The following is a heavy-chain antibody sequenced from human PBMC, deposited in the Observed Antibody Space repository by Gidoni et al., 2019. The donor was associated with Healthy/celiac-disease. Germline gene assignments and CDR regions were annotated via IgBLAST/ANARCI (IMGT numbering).Heavy chain of an antibody. CDR2: IFWNDEN. V-gene: IGHV2-26*01. D-gene: IGHD3-22*01. Sequence: QVTLKESSPVLLTPTEPLTLTCTVSWFSLTYSRMGVSLTRQPTGKAPEWLSHIFWNDENSYSTSLKSRLTISKDTSKSQVVLTMTNMDPVDTATYYCARISDYYDSSGYYFDYWGQGTLVTVSS. J-gene: IGHJ4*02. CDR3: ARISDYYDSSGYYFDY. CDR1: WFSLTYSRMG.